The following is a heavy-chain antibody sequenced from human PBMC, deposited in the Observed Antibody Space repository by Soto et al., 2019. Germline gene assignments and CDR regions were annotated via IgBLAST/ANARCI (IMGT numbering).Heavy chain of an antibody. CDR1: GFTFSDYY. J-gene: IGHJ4*02. CDR3: ARTYYSDGTGYYYFED. Sequence: QVQLVESGGGLVKPGGSLRLSCAASGFTFSDYYMTWIRQAPGKGLEWLSYISSSGYTIYSADSVKGRFTISRDNAKNSLYLQMNSLRAEDTAVYYCARTYYSDGTGYYYFEDWGQGTLVTVSS. CDR2: ISSSGYTI. V-gene: IGHV3-11*01. D-gene: IGHD3-22*01.